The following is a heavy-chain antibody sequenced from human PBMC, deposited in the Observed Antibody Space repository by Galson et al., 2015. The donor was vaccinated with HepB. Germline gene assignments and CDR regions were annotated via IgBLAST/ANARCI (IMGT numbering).Heavy chain of an antibody. D-gene: IGHD5-18*01. Sequence: SVKVSCKASGYTFTSYGISWVRQAPGQGLEWMGWISAYNGNTNYAQKLQGRVTMTTDTSTSTAYMELRSLRSDDTAVYYCARGVDTAMVTGMYYYYYGMDVWGQGTTVTVSS. V-gene: IGHV1-18*04. CDR1: GYTFTSYG. CDR2: ISAYNGNT. J-gene: IGHJ6*02. CDR3: ARGVDTAMVTGMYYYYYGMDV.